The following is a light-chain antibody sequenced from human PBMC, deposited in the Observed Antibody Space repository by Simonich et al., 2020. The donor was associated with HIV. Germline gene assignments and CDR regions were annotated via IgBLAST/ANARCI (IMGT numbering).Light chain of an antibody. CDR2: DVS. J-gene: IGLJ3*02. Sequence: QSALTQPRSVSGSPGQSVTISSTGTSSDVGGYNYVSWYQKHPGKPPKLMIYDVSKWPSGVPDRFSGSKSDNTASLTISGLQAEDEADYYCCSYAGNFWVFGGGTKLTVL. CDR3: CSYAGNFWV. CDR1: SSDVGGYNY. V-gene: IGLV2-11*01.